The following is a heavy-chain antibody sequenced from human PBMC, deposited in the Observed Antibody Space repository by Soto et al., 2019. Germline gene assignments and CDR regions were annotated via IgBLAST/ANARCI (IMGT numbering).Heavy chain of an antibody. CDR3: ARDRTLNGSGSYHHNYYYYGMDV. J-gene: IGHJ6*02. Sequence: VQLVESGGGLVQPGRSLRLSCAASEFNFDDYAMHWVRQAPDKGLEWVAVISYDGSNKYYADSVKGRFTISRDNSKNTLFLQMNSLRAEDTAVYYCARDRTLNGSGSYHHNYYYYGMDVWGQGTTVTVSS. CDR1: EFNFDDYA. D-gene: IGHD3-10*01. V-gene: IGHV3-30-3*01. CDR2: ISYDGSNK.